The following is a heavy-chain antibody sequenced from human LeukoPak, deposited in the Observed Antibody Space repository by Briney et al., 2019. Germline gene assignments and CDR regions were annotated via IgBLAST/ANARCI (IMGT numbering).Heavy chain of an antibody. CDR2: ISGSGGTT. Sequence: QSGGSLRLSCAASGFTFSSYAMSWVRQAPGKGLEWVSAISGSGGTTYYADSVKGRFTISRDNSKNTLYLRMNSLRAEDTAVYYCAKDRSSSWYGWFDPWGQGTLVTVSS. CDR3: AKDRSSSWYGWFDP. CDR1: GFTFSSYA. V-gene: IGHV3-23*01. J-gene: IGHJ5*02. D-gene: IGHD6-13*01.